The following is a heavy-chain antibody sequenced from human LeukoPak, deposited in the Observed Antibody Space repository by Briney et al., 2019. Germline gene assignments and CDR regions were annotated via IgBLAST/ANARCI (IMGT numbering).Heavy chain of an antibody. D-gene: IGHD5-24*01. J-gene: IGHJ4*02. CDR2: IYGGGNI. CDR1: GFTFSSNY. V-gene: IGHV3-53*01. Sequence: GGSLRLSCAASGFTFSSNYMNWVRQAPGKGLEWVSVIYGGGNIYYADSVKGRFTISRDNSKNTLYLQMNSLRAEDTAVYYCARGAGYNYPYYFDYWGQGTLVTVSS. CDR3: ARGAGYNYPYYFDY.